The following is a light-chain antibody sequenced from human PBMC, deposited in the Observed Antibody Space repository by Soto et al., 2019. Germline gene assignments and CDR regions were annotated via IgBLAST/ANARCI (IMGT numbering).Light chain of an antibody. J-gene: IGKJ2*01. CDR3: QQLNSDWYA. CDR2: GAS. Sequence: DIQLTQSPSFLSASVGDRVTITCRASQGISTYLAWYLQRPGKAPKLLIYGASTLQSGVPSRFSGSGSVTEFTLTISSLHPEDFGTYYCQQLNSDWYAFGQGTKLEIK. V-gene: IGKV1-9*01. CDR1: QGISTY.